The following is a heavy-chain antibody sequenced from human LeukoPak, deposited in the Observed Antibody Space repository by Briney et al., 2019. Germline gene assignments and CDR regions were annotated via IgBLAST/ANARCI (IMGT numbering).Heavy chain of an antibody. J-gene: IGHJ5*02. Sequence: GRSLRLSCAPSLLAFSIDGMHSGSQAPGKGLEWVAVISYDGSNKYYADSVKGRFTISRDNSKNTLYLQMNSLRAEDTAVYYCAKDSMAAVAGTRSWFDPWGQGTLVTVSS. CDR1: LLAFSIDG. CDR3: AKDSMAAVAGTRSWFDP. D-gene: IGHD6-13*01. V-gene: IGHV3-30*18. CDR2: ISYDGSNK.